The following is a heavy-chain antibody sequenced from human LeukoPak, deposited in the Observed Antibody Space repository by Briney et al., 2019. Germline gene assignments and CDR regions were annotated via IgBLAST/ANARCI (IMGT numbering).Heavy chain of an antibody. J-gene: IGHJ6*02. CDR2: IKPDTGAT. D-gene: IGHD4-17*01. Sequence: ASVKVSCKASGYTFTGYYIHWVRQAPGQGLEWMGWIKPDTGATDYAQKFQGRVTMTRDTSISTAYMELSRLRSDDTAVYYCARFRFAYGADFSMDVWGQGTTVTVSS. CDR3: ARFRFAYGADFSMDV. CDR1: GYTFTGYY. V-gene: IGHV1-2*02.